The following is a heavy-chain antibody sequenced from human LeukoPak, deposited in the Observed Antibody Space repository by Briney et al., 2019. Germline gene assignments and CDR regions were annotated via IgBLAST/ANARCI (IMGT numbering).Heavy chain of an antibody. V-gene: IGHV1-69*13. Sequence: GASVKVSCKASGGTFSSYAISWVRQAPGQGLEWMGGIIPIFGTGNYAQKFQGRVTITADESTSTAHMELSSLRSEDTAVYYCARVALGRRWLQTSYYYGMDVWGQGTTVTVSS. CDR2: IIPIFGTG. J-gene: IGHJ6*02. CDR1: GGTFSSYA. D-gene: IGHD5-24*01. CDR3: ARVALGRRWLQTSYYYGMDV.